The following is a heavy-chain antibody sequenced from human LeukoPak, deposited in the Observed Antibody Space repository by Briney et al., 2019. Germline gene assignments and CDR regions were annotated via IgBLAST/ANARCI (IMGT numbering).Heavy chain of an antibody. D-gene: IGHD3-9*01. J-gene: IGHJ4*02. CDR3: AKASRLYFHWLYYIDY. CDR2: MSDSVGRG. Sequence: PGGSLRLSCAASGFTFSSYGMSWVRQSPGNGLEWGSGMSDSVGRGYYADSVKRRFTITRHISKNTLYLQMNSLRAEDTALYYCAKASRLYFHWLYYIDYWGQGTLVTVSS. V-gene: IGHV3-23*01. CDR1: GFTFSSYG.